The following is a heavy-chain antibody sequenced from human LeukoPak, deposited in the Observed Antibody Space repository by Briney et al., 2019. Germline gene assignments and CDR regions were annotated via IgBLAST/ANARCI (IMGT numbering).Heavy chain of an antibody. CDR2: IKQDGNDK. CDR1: GFTFTTHW. D-gene: IGHD2-2*01. Sequence: AGGSLGLSCAASGFTFTTHWMSWVRQAPGKGLEWVANIKQDGNDKHYLESVKGRFTISRDNAKNSLYLQMNSLRAEDTAVYYCARLSDTEGSSTSYRASDIWGQGTLVAVSS. J-gene: IGHJ3*02. CDR3: ARLSDTEGSSTSYRASDI. V-gene: IGHV3-7*01.